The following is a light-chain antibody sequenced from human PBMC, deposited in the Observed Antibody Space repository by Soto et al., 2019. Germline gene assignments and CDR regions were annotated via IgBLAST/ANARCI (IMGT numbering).Light chain of an antibody. CDR2: KAS. CDR1: QTISTW. CDR3: QHYNSYPWS. V-gene: IGKV1-5*03. Sequence: DTQMTQSPSTLSASVGDRVTITCRASQTISTWLAWYQQKPGKAPNLLIFKASTLESGVPSRFSGSGSGTELTLTISSLQPDDFATYYCQHYNSYPWSFGQGTKVEIK. J-gene: IGKJ1*01.